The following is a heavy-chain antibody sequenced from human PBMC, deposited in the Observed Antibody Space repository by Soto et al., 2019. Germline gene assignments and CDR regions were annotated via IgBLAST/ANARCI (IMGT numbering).Heavy chain of an antibody. V-gene: IGHV3-15*07. D-gene: IGHD3-10*01. CDR1: GFTFSNAW. CDR3: TTGGESLYHYYGMDV. Sequence: GGSLRLSCAASGFTFSNAWMNWVRQAPGKGLEWVGRIKSKTDGGTTDYAAPVKGRFTISRDDSKNTLYVQMNSLKTEDTAVYYCTTGGESLYHYYGMDVWGQGTTVTVSS. J-gene: IGHJ6*02. CDR2: IKSKTDGGTT.